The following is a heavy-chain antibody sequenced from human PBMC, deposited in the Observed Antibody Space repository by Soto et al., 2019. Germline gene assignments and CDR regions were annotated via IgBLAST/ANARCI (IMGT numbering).Heavy chain of an antibody. CDR3: AKSRGVIATASYFDY. Sequence: EMQLLESGGDLVQPGESLRLSCAASGLAFNLYAMSWVRQAPGKGLEWVSALSGGGSTTYYADSVKGRFTISRDNFKNTLYLQMNSLRAEDTALYYCAKSRGVIATASYFDYWGQGTLVTVSS. D-gene: IGHD3-10*01. V-gene: IGHV3-23*01. CDR2: LSGGGSTT. J-gene: IGHJ4*02. CDR1: GLAFNLYA.